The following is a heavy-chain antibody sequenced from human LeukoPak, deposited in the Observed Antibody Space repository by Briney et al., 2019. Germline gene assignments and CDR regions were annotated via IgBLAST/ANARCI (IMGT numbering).Heavy chain of an antibody. J-gene: IGHJ4*02. Sequence: GGSLRLPCAASGFTFSSYSMNWVRQAPGKGLEWVSSISSSSSYIYYADSVKGRFTISRDNAKNSLYLQMNSLRAEDTAVYYCARVGDYGYYFDYWGQGTLVTVSS. CDR1: GFTFSSYS. V-gene: IGHV3-21*01. CDR3: ARVGDYGYYFDY. CDR2: ISSSSSYI. D-gene: IGHD4-17*01.